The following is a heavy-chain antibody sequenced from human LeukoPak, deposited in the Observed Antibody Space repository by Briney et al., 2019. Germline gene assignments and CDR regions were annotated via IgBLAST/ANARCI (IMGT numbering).Heavy chain of an antibody. Sequence: SVKVSCKASGGTFSSYAISWVRQAPGQGLEWMGGIIPIFGTANYAQKFQGRVTITADESTSTAYMELSSLRSEDTAVYYCARDVGAGVAMGGPFDYWGQGTLVTVSS. CDR2: IIPIFGTA. J-gene: IGHJ4*02. V-gene: IGHV1-69*13. CDR1: GGTFSSYA. D-gene: IGHD2-2*01. CDR3: ARDVGAGVAMGGPFDY.